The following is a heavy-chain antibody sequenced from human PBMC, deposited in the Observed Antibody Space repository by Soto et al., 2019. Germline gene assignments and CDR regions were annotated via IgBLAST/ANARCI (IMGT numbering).Heavy chain of an antibody. J-gene: IGHJ3*02. CDR3: TRVGIVLRVYATSDAFDI. D-gene: IGHD2-8*01. CDR2: IRSKAYGGTT. CDR1: GFTFGVSV. V-gene: IGHV3-49*03. Sequence: PGGSLRLSCTASGFTFGVSVMSWFRKAPGKGLEWVGFIRSKAYGGTTEYAASVKGRFTISRDDSKSIAYLQMNSLKTEDTAVYYCTRVGIVLRVYATSDAFDIWGQGTMVTVSS.